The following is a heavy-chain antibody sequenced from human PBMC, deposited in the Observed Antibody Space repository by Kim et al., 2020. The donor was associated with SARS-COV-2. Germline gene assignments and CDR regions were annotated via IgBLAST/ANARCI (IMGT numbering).Heavy chain of an antibody. CDR2: ISSDGSDR. D-gene: IGHD7-27*01. V-gene: IGHV3-74*01. CDR1: GFTFSSYW. J-gene: IGHJ4*02. CDR3: VRREIRGQGGDDY. Sequence: GGSLRLSCAASGFTFSSYWMNWVRQAPGKGLVWVSRISSDGSDRSYADSVKGRFTISRDNGKNTLYLEMNSLRAEDTAVYYCVRREIRGQGGDDYWGQGTLVTVSS.